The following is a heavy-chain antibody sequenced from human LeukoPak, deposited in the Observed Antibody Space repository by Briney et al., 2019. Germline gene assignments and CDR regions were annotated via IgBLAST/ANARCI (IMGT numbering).Heavy chain of an antibody. CDR1: GGSISSSSYY. CDR3: ARLIERFDAFDI. CDR2: IYYSGST. V-gene: IGHV4-39*01. D-gene: IGHD2-21*01. J-gene: IGHJ3*02. Sequence: SETLSLTCTVSGGSISSSSYYWGWIRQPPGKGLEWIGSIYYSGSTYYNPSLKSRVTISVETSNNQCSLKLSSVTAADTAVYCCARLIERFDAFDIWGPGTMVTVSS.